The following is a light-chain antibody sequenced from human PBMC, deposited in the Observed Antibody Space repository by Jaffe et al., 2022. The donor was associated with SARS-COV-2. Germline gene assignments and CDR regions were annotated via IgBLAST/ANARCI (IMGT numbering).Light chain of an antibody. J-gene: IGLJ3*02. Sequence: SSELTQDPAVSVALGQTVRITCQGDSLRSYFASWYQQKPGQAPVLVIYGKSNRPSGIPDRFSGSSSGNTASLTITGAQAEDEADYYCSSRDSSGNFVWVFGGGTKLTVL. CDR3: SSRDSSGNFVWV. V-gene: IGLV3-19*01. CDR2: GKS. CDR1: SLRSYF.